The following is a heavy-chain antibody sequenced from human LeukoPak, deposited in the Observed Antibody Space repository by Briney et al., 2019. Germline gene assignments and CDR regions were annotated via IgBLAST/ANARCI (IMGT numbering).Heavy chain of an antibody. D-gene: IGHD3-10*01. CDR3: ASVLWFGDPPHY. J-gene: IGHJ4*02. CDR1: GFTFSDDY. Sequence: GGSLRLSCAASGFTFSDDYMSWIRQAPGKGLEWVSYISSSGSTIYYADSVKGRFTISRDNAKNSLYLQMNSLRAEDTAVYYCASVLWFGDPPHYWGQGTLVTVSS. V-gene: IGHV3-11*01. CDR2: ISSSGSTI.